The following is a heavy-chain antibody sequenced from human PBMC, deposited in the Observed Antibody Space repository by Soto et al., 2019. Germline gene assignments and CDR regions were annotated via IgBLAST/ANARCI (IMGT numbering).Heavy chain of an antibody. CDR2: IITIFVTA. V-gene: IGHV1-69*12. D-gene: IGHD5-18*01. CDR1: GGTFSSYA. Sequence: QVQLVQSGAEVKKPGSSVKVSCKASGGTFSSYAISWVRQGPGQGLEWMGGIITIFVTANYAQKFQGRVTITADDSPSTAYMERSSLRSEDTAVYYCATQGLPNYCYYGMDGWGQGTTVTVSS. J-gene: IGHJ6*02. CDR3: ATQGLPNYCYYGMDG.